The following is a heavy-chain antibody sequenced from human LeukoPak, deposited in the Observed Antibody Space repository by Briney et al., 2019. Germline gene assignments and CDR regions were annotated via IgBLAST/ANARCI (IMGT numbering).Heavy chain of an antibody. CDR2: IKQDGSEK. D-gene: IGHD5-18*01. J-gene: IGHJ4*02. V-gene: IGHV3-7*01. CDR1: GFTFSTYW. Sequence: PGGSLRLSCAASGFTFSTYWMSWVRQAPGKGLEWVANIKQDGSEKYYVDSVKGRFTISRDNAQNSLYLQMNSLRAEDTAVYYCARSWIQLWPLDYWGQGTLVTVSS. CDR3: ARSWIQLWPLDY.